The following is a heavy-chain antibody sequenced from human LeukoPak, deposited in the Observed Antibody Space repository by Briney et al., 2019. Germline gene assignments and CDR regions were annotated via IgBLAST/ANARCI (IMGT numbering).Heavy chain of an antibody. J-gene: IGHJ6*03. CDR2: INHSGST. Sequence: SETLSLTCAVYGGSFSGYYWSWIRQPPGMGLEWIGEINHSGSTNYNPSLKSRVTISVDTSKNQFSLKLSSVTAADTAVYYCARAGYDYVWGSYRYYYYMDVWGKGTTVTVSS. CDR3: ARAGYDYVWGSYRYYYYMDV. D-gene: IGHD3-16*02. V-gene: IGHV4-34*01. CDR1: GGSFSGYY.